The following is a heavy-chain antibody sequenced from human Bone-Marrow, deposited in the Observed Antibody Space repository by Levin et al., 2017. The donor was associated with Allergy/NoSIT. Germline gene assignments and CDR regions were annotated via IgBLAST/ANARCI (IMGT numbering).Heavy chain of an antibody. CDR1: GLTFSSNY. Sequence: GGSLRLSCAASGLTFSSNYMSWVRQAPGKGLEWVSVIYSGGSTYYADSVKGRFTISRDNSKNTLYRQMNRLRAEETAVYECARDRRPDSSRWGYFDFWGQGTLVTV. J-gene: IGHJ4*02. V-gene: IGHV3-66*01. D-gene: IGHD6-13*01. CDR2: IYSGGST. CDR3: ARDRRPDSSRWGYFDF.